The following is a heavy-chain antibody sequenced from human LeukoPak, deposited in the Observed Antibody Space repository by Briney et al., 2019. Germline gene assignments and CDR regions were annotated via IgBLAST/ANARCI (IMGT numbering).Heavy chain of an antibody. Sequence: ASVKVSCKASGGTFSSYAISWVRQAPGQGLEWMGRIIPILGIANYAQKFQGRVTITADKSTSTAYMELSSLRSEDTAVYYCARGLRSVVVVAATHWFDPWGQGTLVTVSS. J-gene: IGHJ5*02. CDR3: ARGLRSVVVVAATHWFDP. CDR2: IIPILGIA. V-gene: IGHV1-69*04. D-gene: IGHD2-15*01. CDR1: GGTFSSYA.